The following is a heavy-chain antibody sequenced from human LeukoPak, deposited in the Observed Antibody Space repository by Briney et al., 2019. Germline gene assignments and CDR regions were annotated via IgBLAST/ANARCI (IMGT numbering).Heavy chain of an antibody. CDR2: MNPNSGNT. V-gene: IGHV1-8*02. D-gene: IGHD3-22*01. CDR1: GGTFSSYA. Sequence: ASVKVSCKASGGTFSSYAISWVRQAPGQGLEWMGWMNPNSGNTGYAQKFQGRVTMTRNTSISTAYMELSSLRSEDTAVYYCALARGPNYYDSSGSNWFDPWGQGTLVTASS. J-gene: IGHJ5*02. CDR3: ALARGPNYYDSSGSNWFDP.